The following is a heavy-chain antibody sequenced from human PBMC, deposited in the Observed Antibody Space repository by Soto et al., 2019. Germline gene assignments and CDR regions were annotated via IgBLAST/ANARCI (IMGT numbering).Heavy chain of an antibody. V-gene: IGHV4-39*01. CDR1: GASVSSSSYY. Sequence: SDTLSLTCTVSGASVSSSSYYWGWVRQPPGKGLEWIGSVYYSGSTYYNPSLESRVTISVDKSKNQFSLKLMSLSAADTAVYYCGRLEGLATISYYFDYWGQGALVTVSS. CDR2: VYYSGST. J-gene: IGHJ4*02. CDR3: GRLEGLATISYYFDY. D-gene: IGHD3-9*01.